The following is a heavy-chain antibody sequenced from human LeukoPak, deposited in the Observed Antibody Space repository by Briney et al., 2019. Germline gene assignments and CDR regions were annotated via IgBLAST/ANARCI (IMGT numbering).Heavy chain of an antibody. D-gene: IGHD1-26*01. CDR1: GFTFSNYA. CDR3: AREEEAYSGSRIDY. Sequence: PGGSLRLSCAASGFTFSNYARSWVRQAPGKGLEWISGTSGSGSSIYYADSVKGRFTISRDNSKNTLYMQMNSLRAEDTAAYYCAREEEAYSGSRIDYWGQGTLVTVSS. J-gene: IGHJ4*02. V-gene: IGHV3-23*01. CDR2: TSGSGSSI.